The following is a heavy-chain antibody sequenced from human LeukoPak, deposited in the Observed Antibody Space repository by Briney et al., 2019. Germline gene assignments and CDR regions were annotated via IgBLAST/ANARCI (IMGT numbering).Heavy chain of an antibody. V-gene: IGHV4-34*01. CDR1: GGSFSGYY. D-gene: IGHD5-18*01. Sequence: SGTLSLTCAVYGGSFSGYYWSWIRQPPGKGLEWIGEINHSGSTNYNPSLKSRVTISVDTSKNQFSLKLSSVTAADTAVYYCARARYSLGAVYYYYGMDVWGKGTTVTVSS. J-gene: IGHJ6*04. CDR2: INHSGST. CDR3: ARARYSLGAVYYYYGMDV.